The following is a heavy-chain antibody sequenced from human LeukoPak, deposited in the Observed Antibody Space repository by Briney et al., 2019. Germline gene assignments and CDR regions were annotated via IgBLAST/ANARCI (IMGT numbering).Heavy chain of an antibody. D-gene: IGHD3-10*01. CDR3: ASHVRGGWFDP. CDR1: GGSFSGYY. V-gene: IGHV4-34*01. CDR2: INHSGST. Sequence: PSETLSFTCAVYGGSFSGYYWSWIRQPPGKGLEWIGEINHSGSTNYNPSLKSRVTISVDTSKNQFSLKLSSVTAADTAVYYCASHVRGGWFDPWGQGTLVTVSS. J-gene: IGHJ5*02.